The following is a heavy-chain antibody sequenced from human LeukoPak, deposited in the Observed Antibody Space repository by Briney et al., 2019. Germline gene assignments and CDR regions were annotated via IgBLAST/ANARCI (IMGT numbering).Heavy chain of an antibody. CDR3: ARLYYDFWSGYWFDY. Sequence: SETLPLTCTVSGGSISSYYWSWIRQPAGKGLEWIGRIYTSGSTNYNPSLKSRVTMSVDTSKNQFSLKLSPVTAADTAVYYCARLYYDFWSGYWFDYWGQGTLVTVSS. CDR2: IYTSGST. D-gene: IGHD3-3*01. J-gene: IGHJ4*02. CDR1: GGSISSYY. V-gene: IGHV4-4*07.